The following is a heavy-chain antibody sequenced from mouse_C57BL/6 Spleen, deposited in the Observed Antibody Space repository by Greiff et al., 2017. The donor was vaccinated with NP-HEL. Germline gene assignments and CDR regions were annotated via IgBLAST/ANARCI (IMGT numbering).Heavy chain of an antibody. CDR1: GYTFTSYW. CDR2: INPSNGGT. D-gene: IGHD1-1*01. CDR3: SRGISYYYGSSYVYWYFDV. Sequence: QVQLQQPGTELVKPGASVKLSCKASGYTFTSYWMHWVKQRPGQGLEWIGNINPSNGGTNYNEKFKSKATLTVDKSSSTAYMQRSSLTSEDSAVYYCSRGISYYYGSSYVYWYFDVWGTGTTVTVSS. V-gene: IGHV1-53*01. J-gene: IGHJ1*03.